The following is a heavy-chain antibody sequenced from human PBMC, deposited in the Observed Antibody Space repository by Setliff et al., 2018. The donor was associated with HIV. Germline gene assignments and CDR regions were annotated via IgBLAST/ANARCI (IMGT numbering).Heavy chain of an antibody. CDR1: GGSISSGNYY. J-gene: IGHJ3*02. Sequence: SETLSLTCTVSGGSISSGNYYWSWIRQPPGKGLEWIGYLYYNGNTDYNPSLKNRVSILLDTSNNHFSLKLSSVTAADTAVYYCATYCGGDSPCAFDIWGQGTMVTRLL. CDR2: LYYNGNT. D-gene: IGHD2-21*02. V-gene: IGHV4-30-4*08. CDR3: ATYCGGDSPCAFDI.